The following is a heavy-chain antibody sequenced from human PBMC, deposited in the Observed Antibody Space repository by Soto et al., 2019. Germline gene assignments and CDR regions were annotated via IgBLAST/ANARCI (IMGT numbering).Heavy chain of an antibody. CDR1: GGSFSGYY. V-gene: IGHV3-23*01. CDR3: AKGHSDSFGNYDYFGMDV. Sequence: LSLTCAVYGGSFSGYYWSWVRQAPGKGLEWIGAITGAGGSTYNADSVKGRFTISRDNSKKTVYLQLDSLRVEDTAVYYCAKGHSDSFGNYDYFGMDVWGQGTTVTVSS. CDR2: ITGAGGST. J-gene: IGHJ6*02. D-gene: IGHD4-4*01.